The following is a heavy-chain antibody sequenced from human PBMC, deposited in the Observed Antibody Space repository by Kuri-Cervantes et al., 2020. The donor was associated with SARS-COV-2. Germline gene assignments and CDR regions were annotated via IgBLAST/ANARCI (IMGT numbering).Heavy chain of an antibody. CDR2: INPNSGGT. CDR3: ARRSWYFDL. CDR1: GYTFTGYY. Sequence: ASVKVSCKASGYTFTGYYMHWVRQAPGQGLEWMGWINPNSGGTNYAQKFQGRVTMTRDTSISTAYMELSRLKASDTAMYYCARRSWYFDLWGRGTLVTVSS. V-gene: IGHV1-2*02. J-gene: IGHJ2*01.